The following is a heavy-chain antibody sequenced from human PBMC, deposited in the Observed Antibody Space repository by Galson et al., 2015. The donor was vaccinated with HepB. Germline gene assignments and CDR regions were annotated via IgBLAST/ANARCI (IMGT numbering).Heavy chain of an antibody. J-gene: IGHJ4*02. D-gene: IGHD3-10*01. CDR3: ARTYYYGSGSYSH. V-gene: IGHV3-48*04. Sequence: SLRLSCAASGFTFSSYSMNWVRQAPGKGLEWVSYISSSSSTIYYADSVKGRFTISRDNAKNSLYLQMNSLRAEDTAVYYCARTYYYGSGSYSHWGQGTLVTVSS. CDR2: ISSSSSTI. CDR1: GFTFSSYS.